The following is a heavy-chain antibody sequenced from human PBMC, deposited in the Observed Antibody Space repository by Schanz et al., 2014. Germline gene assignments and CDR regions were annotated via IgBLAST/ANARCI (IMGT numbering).Heavy chain of an antibody. CDR3: GRGFSRSYIDF. CDR1: GYTFTTYY. J-gene: IGHJ4*02. CDR2: INPSGGST. Sequence: QVQLLQSGAEVKKPGASMKVSCKASGYTFTTYYVLWVRQAPGQGLEWMGIINPSGGSTRYGQKFQGRITVTTDTSTSTVYLELSSLRSDDTAVYYCGRGFSRSYIDFWGQGTLITVSS. V-gene: IGHV1-46*03. D-gene: IGHD6-6*01.